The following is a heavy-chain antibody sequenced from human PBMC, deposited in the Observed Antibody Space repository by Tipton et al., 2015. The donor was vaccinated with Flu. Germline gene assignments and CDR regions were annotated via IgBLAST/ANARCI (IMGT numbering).Heavy chain of an antibody. Sequence: TLSLTCTVSSGSIRSTNYFCAWIRQPPGKRLELIGSIYPSGTTYYNPSLKSRVTISLDGSKNQFSLNLRSVSATDTAIYYCARIEGAFEAGECVSTNCYIDYWGQGTLVTVS. V-gene: IGHV4-39*01. J-gene: IGHJ4*02. CDR1: SGSIRSTNYF. CDR3: ARIEGAFEAGECVSTNCYIDY. D-gene: IGHD6-13*01. CDR2: IYPSGTT.